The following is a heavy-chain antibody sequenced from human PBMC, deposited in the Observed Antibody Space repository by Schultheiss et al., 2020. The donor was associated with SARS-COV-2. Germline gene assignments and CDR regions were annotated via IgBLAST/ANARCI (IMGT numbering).Heavy chain of an antibody. CDR1: GYTFTGHY. Sequence: ASVKVSCKASGYTFTGHYMLWVRQAPGQGLEWMGWINPNSGGTNYAQKFQGRVTMTRDTSISTAYMELSRLRSDDTAVYYCATTSPVSSTMSSPYYYGMDVWGQGTTVTVSS. CDR2: INPNSGGT. J-gene: IGHJ6*02. D-gene: IGHD2-2*01. V-gene: IGHV1-2*02. CDR3: ATTSPVSSTMSSPYYYGMDV.